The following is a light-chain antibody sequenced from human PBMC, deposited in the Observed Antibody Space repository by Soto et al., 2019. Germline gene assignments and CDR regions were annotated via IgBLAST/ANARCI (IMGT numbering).Light chain of an antibody. CDR2: KAS. Sequence: DIKMTQSPSTLSASIGDRVTITCRASQNINSWLAWYQQKPGKAPKLLIHKASSLESGVPSRFSGSGSGTEFTLTISSRQPDDFATYYCHQYDTYPWTFGQGTKVEFK. CDR3: HQYDTYPWT. J-gene: IGKJ1*01. CDR1: QNINSW. V-gene: IGKV1-5*03.